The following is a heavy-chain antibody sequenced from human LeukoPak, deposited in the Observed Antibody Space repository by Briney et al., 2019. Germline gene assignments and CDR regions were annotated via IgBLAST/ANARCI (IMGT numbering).Heavy chain of an antibody. J-gene: IGHJ4*02. D-gene: IGHD6-19*01. CDR1: GFTFDDYT. CDR3: AKGRYSSGWYYFDY. V-gene: IGHV3-9*01. CDR2: VSWNGGSL. Sequence: PGGSLRLSCAVSGFTFDDYTMNWVRQAPGKGPEWVSGVSWNGGSLGYADSVKGRFTISRDNAKNSLYLQMNSLRAEDTALYYCAKGRYSSGWYYFDYWGQGTLVTVSS.